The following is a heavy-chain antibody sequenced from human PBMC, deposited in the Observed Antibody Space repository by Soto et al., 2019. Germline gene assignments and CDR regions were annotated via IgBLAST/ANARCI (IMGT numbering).Heavy chain of an antibody. Sequence: QVHLVQSEAEVKKPGASVKVSCKGSGYTFTSYGITWVRQAPGQGLEWMGWISAHNGNTDYAQKLQGRVTVTRDTSTSIAYMELRSLRSDGTAVYYCARGRYGDYWGQGALVTVSS. J-gene: IGHJ4*02. D-gene: IGHD1-1*01. V-gene: IGHV1-18*01. CDR1: GYTFTSYG. CDR2: ISAHNGNT. CDR3: ARGRYGDY.